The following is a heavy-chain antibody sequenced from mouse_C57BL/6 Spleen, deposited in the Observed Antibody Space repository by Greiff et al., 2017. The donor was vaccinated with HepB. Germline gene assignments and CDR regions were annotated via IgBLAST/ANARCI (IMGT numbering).Heavy chain of an antibody. CDR1: GYTFTSYW. D-gene: IGHD3-2*02. CDR3: SQTAQGRMFAY. Sequence: VQLQQPGAELVMPGASVKLTCTVSGYTFTSYWLHWVKQRPGQGLEWIGEIDPSDSYNNYNQKLKSKSTLTVDKSSNTAYMQVSGLTSEDSAVYYCSQTAQGRMFAYWGQGTLVTVSA. CDR2: IDPSDSYN. J-gene: IGHJ3*01. V-gene: IGHV1-69*01.